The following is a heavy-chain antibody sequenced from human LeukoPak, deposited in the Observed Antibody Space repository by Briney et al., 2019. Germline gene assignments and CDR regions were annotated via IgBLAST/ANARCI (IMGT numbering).Heavy chain of an antibody. V-gene: IGHV1-18*01. CDR2: ISAYNGNT. D-gene: IGHD3-22*01. CDR3: ARSGNDYYDSSGYQLYFDY. CDR1: GYTFTSYG. Sequence: ASVKVSCKASGYTFTSYGISWVRQAPGQGLEWMGWISAYNGNTNYAQKLQGRVTMTTDTSTSTAYMELRSLRSDDTAVYYCARSGNDYYDSSGYQLYFDYWGQGTLVTVSS. J-gene: IGHJ4*02.